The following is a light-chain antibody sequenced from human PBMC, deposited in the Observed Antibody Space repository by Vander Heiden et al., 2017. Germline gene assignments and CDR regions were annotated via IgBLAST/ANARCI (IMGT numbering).Light chain of an antibody. V-gene: IGKV4-1*01. CDR3: QQDDSTPYT. CDR2: WAS. J-gene: IGKJ2*01. Sequence: DNVMNQSPDVLAESPGERAPSNCKASQRVLYSSNNTNYLAWYQQTPGQPPKLLIYWASTRESGVPDRFSGSGYGTDFTLTISSLQVEDVAVYYCQQDDSTPYTFGQGTKLEIK. CDR1: QRVLYSSNNTNY.